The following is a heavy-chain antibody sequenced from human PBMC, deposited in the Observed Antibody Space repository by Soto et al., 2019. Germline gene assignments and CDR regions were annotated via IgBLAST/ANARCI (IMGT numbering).Heavy chain of an antibody. Sequence: ASVKVSCKASGYTFTDYYIHWVRQAPGQGLEWMGWINPNSGGTNYAQKFQGWVTMTRDTSISTAYMELSRLRFDDTAVYYCARALMTTVSYFDYWGQGTLVTVSS. V-gene: IGHV1-2*04. CDR2: INPNSGGT. J-gene: IGHJ4*02. CDR1: GYTFTDYY. D-gene: IGHD4-17*01. CDR3: ARALMTTVSYFDY.